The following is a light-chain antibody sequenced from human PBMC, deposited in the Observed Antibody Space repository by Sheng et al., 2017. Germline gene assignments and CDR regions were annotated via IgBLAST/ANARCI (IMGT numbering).Light chain of an antibody. CDR1: TLPKQF. V-gene: IGLV3-25*03. Sequence: SYELTQPPSMSVSPGLTATITCSGNTLPKQFTYWYQQKPGQAPVLLIYRDTERPSGIPERFSASGSGTTVTLTITGVQAEDEADYYCQAVDSSGTSEWMFGGGTKLTVL. CDR2: RDT. CDR3: QAVDSSGTSEWM. J-gene: IGLJ3*02.